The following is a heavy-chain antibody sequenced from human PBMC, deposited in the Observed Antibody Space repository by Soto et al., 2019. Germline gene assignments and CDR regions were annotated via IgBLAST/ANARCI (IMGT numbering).Heavy chain of an antibody. CDR2: IYYSGST. J-gene: IGHJ5*02. Sequence: SETLSLTCTVSGGSISSGDYYWSWIRQPPGKGLEWIGYIYYSGSTYYSPPLNSRVTISVDTSKNQFSLRLSSVTAADTAVYYCARAAYSSSWSWFDPWGQGTLVTVSS. V-gene: IGHV4-30-4*01. CDR1: GGSISSGDYY. D-gene: IGHD6-13*01. CDR3: ARAAYSSSWSWFDP.